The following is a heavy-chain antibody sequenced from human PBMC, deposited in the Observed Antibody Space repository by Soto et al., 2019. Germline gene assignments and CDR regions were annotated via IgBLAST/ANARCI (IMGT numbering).Heavy chain of an antibody. V-gene: IGHV4-30-2*01. CDR2: IYHGGST. J-gene: IGHJ4*02. CDR1: GGSISSGGYS. Sequence: PSETLSLTCAVSGGSISSGGYSWSWIRQPPGKGLEWIGYIYHGGSTYYNPSLNSRVTISLDRSSNQFSLRLSSVTAADTAVYYCARDHYDYGYFDYWGQRALVTVSS. D-gene: IGHD3-16*01. CDR3: ARDHYDYGYFDY.